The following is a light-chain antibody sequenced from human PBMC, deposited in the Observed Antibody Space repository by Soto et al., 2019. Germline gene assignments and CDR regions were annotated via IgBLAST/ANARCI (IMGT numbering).Light chain of an antibody. CDR1: QGISNY. CDR2: AAS. J-gene: IGKJ1*01. CDR3: QQYGSSGT. Sequence: DIQMTQSPSSLSASLGDRVTITCRASQGISNYLAWYQQKPGKVPKLLIYAASTLQSGVPSRFSGSGSGTDFTLTISRLEPEDFAVYYCQQYGSSGTFGQGTKVDI. V-gene: IGKV1-27*01.